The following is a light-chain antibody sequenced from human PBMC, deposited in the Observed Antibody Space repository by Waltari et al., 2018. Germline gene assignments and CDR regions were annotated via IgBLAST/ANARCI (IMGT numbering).Light chain of an antibody. CDR2: WAS. Sequence: DIVMTQSPDSLTASLGERATINCKSSRNILYSSNNKHHLAWYQQKPGQPPKLLIYWASTRESGVPDRCSGSGSGTDFTLTISSLQPEDVAVYYCQQYYTTPPYTFGQGTKLEIK. CDR3: QQYYTTPPYT. J-gene: IGKJ2*01. V-gene: IGKV4-1*01. CDR1: RNILYSSNNKHH.